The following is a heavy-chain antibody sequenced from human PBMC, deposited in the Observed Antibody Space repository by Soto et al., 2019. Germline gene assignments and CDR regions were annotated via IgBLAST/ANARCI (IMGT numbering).Heavy chain of an antibody. Sequence: ASVKVSCKASGGTFSSYAISWVRQAPGQGLEWMGGIIPIFGTANYAQKFQGRVTITADESTSTAYMELSSLRSEDTAVYYCARGDSRHDYYYYYGMDVWGQGTTGTVSS. CDR2: IIPIFGTA. D-gene: IGHD6-13*01. J-gene: IGHJ6*02. V-gene: IGHV1-69*13. CDR1: GGTFSSYA. CDR3: ARGDSRHDYYYYYGMDV.